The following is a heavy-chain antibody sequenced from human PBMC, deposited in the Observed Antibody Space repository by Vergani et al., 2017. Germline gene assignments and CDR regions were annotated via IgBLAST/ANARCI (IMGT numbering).Heavy chain of an antibody. CDR1: GGSFSTGGQS. Sequence: QVQLQESGPGLVKPSQTLSLTCTVSGGSFSTGGQSWTWLRQSAGKGLEWIGRIYTSGATNYNPSLRSRAIMSVDASKKQFSLKLTSVTAADTAVYYCARDWHRDYDFWSGYGHAFDIWGQGTMVTVSS. CDR2: IYTSGAT. CDR3: ARDWHRDYDFWSGYGHAFDI. D-gene: IGHD3-3*01. J-gene: IGHJ3*02. V-gene: IGHV4-61*02.